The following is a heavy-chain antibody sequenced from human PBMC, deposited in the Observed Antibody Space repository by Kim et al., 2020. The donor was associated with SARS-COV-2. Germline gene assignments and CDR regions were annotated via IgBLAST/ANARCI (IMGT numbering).Heavy chain of an antibody. CDR3: ARAQSLYSSGWYYFDY. CDR2: IGTAGDT. J-gene: IGHJ4*02. CDR1: GFTFSSYD. Sequence: GGSLRLSCAASGFTFSSYDMHWVRQATGKGLEWVSAIGTAGDTYYPGSVKGRFTISRENAKNSLYLQMNSLRAGDTAVYYCARAQSLYSSGWYYFDYWGQGTLVTVSS. D-gene: IGHD6-19*01. V-gene: IGHV3-13*01.